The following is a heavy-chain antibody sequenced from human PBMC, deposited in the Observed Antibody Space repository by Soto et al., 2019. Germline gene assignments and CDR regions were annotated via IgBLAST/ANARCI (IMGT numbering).Heavy chain of an antibody. D-gene: IGHD1-1*01. V-gene: IGHV3-23*01. J-gene: IGHJ4*02. Sequence: EVQLSEAGGGLAQPGGSLRLSCAASGFTFNMYAMSWVRQAPGKGLEWVSGIGGSGANTYYADFVKGRFTISRDNSKNTLYLQMDSLRAEDTAIDYGARTITGYFWAGAYWGQGTLVTVSS. CDR2: IGGSGANT. CDR1: GFTFNMYA. CDR3: ARTITGYFWAGAY.